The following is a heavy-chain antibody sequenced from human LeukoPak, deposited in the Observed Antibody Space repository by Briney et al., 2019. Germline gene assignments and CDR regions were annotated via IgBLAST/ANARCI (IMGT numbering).Heavy chain of an antibody. CDR3: AKARYCSGGSCFPQLTPDY. Sequence: PGGSLRLSCAASGFTVSSNYMTWVRQAPGKGLEWVSVMYTLGNTYYADSVRGRFTISRDNSKNTLYLQMNSLRAEDTAVYYCAKARYCSGGSCFPQLTPDYWGQGTLVTVSS. CDR2: MYTLGNT. V-gene: IGHV3-66*01. J-gene: IGHJ4*02. CDR1: GFTVSSNY. D-gene: IGHD2-15*01.